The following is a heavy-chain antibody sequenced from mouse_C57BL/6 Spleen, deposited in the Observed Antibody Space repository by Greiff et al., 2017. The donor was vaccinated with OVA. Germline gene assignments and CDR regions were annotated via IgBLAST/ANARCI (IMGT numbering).Heavy chain of an antibody. CDR2: ISNGGGST. CDR3: ARQRYYDYAMDY. CDR1: GFTFSDYY. Sequence: DVKLVESGGGLVQPGGSLKLSCAASGFTFSDYYMYWVRQTPEKRLEWVAYISNGGGSTYYPDTVKGRFTISRDNAKNTLYLQMSRLKSEDTAMYYCARQRYYDYAMDYWGQGTSVTVSS. V-gene: IGHV5-12*01. J-gene: IGHJ4*01. D-gene: IGHD2-4*01.